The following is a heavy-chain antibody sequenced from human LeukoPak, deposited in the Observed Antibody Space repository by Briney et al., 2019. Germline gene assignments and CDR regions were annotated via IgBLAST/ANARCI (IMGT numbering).Heavy chain of an antibody. Sequence: PSETLSLTCTVSGGSVSSGSYYWSWIRQPPGKGLEWIGSLYYSGSTYYNPSLESRVTISVDTSKNQFSLKLNSVTAADTAVYYCARRGGGSITYFDYWSQGTLVTVSS. CDR1: GGSVSSGSYY. J-gene: IGHJ4*02. D-gene: IGHD3-10*01. CDR2: LYYSGST. V-gene: IGHV4-39*01. CDR3: ARRGGGSITYFDY.